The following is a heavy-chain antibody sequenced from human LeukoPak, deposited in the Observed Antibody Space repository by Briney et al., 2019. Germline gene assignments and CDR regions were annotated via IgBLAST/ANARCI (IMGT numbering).Heavy chain of an antibody. Sequence: ASVRVSCKASGYTFTSYDINSVRQATGQGLEWMGFKNPNRGRTGFAQKFQGRFTMTPDTSISTAYMDLSSLISEDTAVYYCARDPVSSYGMDVWGQGTTVTVSS. CDR3: ARDPVSSYGMDV. V-gene: IGHV1-8*01. CDR1: GYTFTSYD. CDR2: KNPNRGRT. J-gene: IGHJ6*02.